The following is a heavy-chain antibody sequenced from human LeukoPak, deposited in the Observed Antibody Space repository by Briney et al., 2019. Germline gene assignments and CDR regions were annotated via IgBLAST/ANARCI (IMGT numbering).Heavy chain of an antibody. J-gene: IGHJ4*02. Sequence: GGSLRLSCAASGFTFSSYAMSWVRQAPGKGLEWVSAISGSGGSTYYADSVKGRFTISRDNCKNRLYLQMNSLRAEDTAVYYCAKGIWFGELFGGFDYWGQGTLVTVSS. CDR3: AKGIWFGELFGGFDY. CDR1: GFTFSSYA. D-gene: IGHD3-10*01. V-gene: IGHV3-23*01. CDR2: ISGSGGST.